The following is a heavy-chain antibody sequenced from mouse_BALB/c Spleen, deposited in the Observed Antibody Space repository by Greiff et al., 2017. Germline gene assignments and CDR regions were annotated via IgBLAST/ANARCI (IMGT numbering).Heavy chain of an antibody. CDR3: TRGGITPFAY. Sequence: EVKLVESGGGLVQPGGSMKLSCVASGFTFSNYWMNWVRQSPEKGLEWVAEIRLKSNNYATHYAESVKGRFTISRDDSKSSVYLQMNNLRAEDTGIYYCTRGGITPFAYWGQGTLVTVSA. D-gene: IGHD2-4*01. CDR1: GFTFSNYW. J-gene: IGHJ3*01. CDR2: IRLKSNNYAT. V-gene: IGHV6-6*02.